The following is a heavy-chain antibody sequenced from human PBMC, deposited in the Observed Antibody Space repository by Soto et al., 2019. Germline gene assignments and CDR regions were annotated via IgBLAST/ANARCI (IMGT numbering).Heavy chain of an antibody. CDR3: TRGGDAYKNGH. Sequence: QVQLRESGPGLVKPSETLSLTCTVSDGSVSIGTYYWSWIRQPPGKGLEWIGFIHYSGSTNYNPSLKSRVTMSVDTSKNHFSLKLTSVNAADTAVYYCTRGGDAYKNGHWGQGTLVTVSS. V-gene: IGHV4-61*01. J-gene: IGHJ4*02. D-gene: IGHD2-21*01. CDR2: IHYSGST. CDR1: DGSVSIGTYY.